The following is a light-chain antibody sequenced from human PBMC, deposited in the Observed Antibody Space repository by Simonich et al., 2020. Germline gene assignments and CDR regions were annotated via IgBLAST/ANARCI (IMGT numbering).Light chain of an antibody. V-gene: IGLV6-57*03. CDR1: RGSIASNY. CDR2: EDN. Sequence: NFMLTQPHSVSESPGKTVTISCTRSRGSIASNYVQWYQQRPGSAPTTVIYEDNQRPSGVPDRFSGSSDSSSNSASLTISGLKTEDEADYYCQSYDSSNWVFGGGTKLTVL. CDR3: QSYDSSNWV. J-gene: IGLJ3*02.